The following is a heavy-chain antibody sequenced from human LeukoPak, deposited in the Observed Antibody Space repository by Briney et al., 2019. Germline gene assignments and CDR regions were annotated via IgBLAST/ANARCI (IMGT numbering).Heavy chain of an antibody. Sequence: KPSETLSLTCAVYGGSFSGYYWSWIRQPPGKGLEWIGEINHSGSSNYNPSLKSRVTISVDTSKNKFPLKVNSVTAADTAVYYCARVGSGWSFDYWGQGTLVTVSS. V-gene: IGHV4-34*01. CDR2: INHSGSS. J-gene: IGHJ4*02. CDR3: ARVGSGWSFDY. D-gene: IGHD6-19*01. CDR1: GGSFSGYY.